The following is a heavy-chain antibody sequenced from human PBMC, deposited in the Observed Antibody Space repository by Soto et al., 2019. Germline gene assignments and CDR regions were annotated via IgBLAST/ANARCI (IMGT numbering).Heavy chain of an antibody. CDR2: ISGSGGST. CDR3: AKDRPITMVRGVIGSFDY. D-gene: IGHD3-10*01. J-gene: IGHJ4*02. Sequence: GGSLRLSCAASGFTFSSYAMSWVRQAPGKGLEWVSAISGSGGSTYYAESVKGRFTISRDNSKNTLYLQMNSLRAEDTAVYYCAKDRPITMVRGVIGSFDYWGQGTLVTVSS. V-gene: IGHV3-23*01. CDR1: GFTFSSYA.